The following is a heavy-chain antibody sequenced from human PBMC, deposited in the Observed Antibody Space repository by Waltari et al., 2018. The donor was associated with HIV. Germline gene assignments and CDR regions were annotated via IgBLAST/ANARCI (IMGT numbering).Heavy chain of an antibody. V-gene: IGHV3-30*02. CDR2: IRFDGTRE. CDR3: AKDFKSRAFDPSFVDS. J-gene: IGHJ1*01. CDR1: GFTLSSFG. Sequence: VRLVESGGGVLQPGGALTLSCDASGFTLSSFGLHWFRQAPGGGIHWLAFIRFDGTREYYLEPGKARFIISRDNSNNTLLLQMTDLTTDDTAIYFCAKDFKSRAFDPSFVDSWGQGTLLTVSS. D-gene: IGHD3-9*01.